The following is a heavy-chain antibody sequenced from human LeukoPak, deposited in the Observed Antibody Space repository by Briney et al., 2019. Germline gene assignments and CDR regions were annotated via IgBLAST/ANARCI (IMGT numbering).Heavy chain of an antibody. J-gene: IGHJ4*02. Sequence: SETLSLTCTVSGGSISSFYWTWIRQPPGKGLEWIGCLYYGGSTNYNPSLKSRVAMSVDTSKNQFSLKLSSVTAADTAVYFCARDPGLRRIDYWGQGTLVTVSS. CDR3: ARDPGLRRIDY. CDR1: GGSISSFY. V-gene: IGHV4-59*01. D-gene: IGHD4-17*01. CDR2: LYYGGST.